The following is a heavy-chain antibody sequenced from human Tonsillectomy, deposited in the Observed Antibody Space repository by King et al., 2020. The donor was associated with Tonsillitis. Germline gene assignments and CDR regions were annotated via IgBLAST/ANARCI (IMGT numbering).Heavy chain of an antibody. V-gene: IGHV3-30*01. CDR3: ARGTLDYYGSSGYLGGGEQALDY. J-gene: IGHJ4*02. CDR2: ISYDGSNK. CDR1: GFTFSSYA. D-gene: IGHD3-22*01. Sequence: VQLVESGGGVVQPGRSLRLSCAASGFTFSSYAMHWVRQAPGKGLEWVAVISYDGSNKYYADSVKGRFTISRDNSKNTLYLQMNSLRAEDTAVYYCARGTLDYYGSSGYLGGGEQALDYWGQGTLVTVSS.